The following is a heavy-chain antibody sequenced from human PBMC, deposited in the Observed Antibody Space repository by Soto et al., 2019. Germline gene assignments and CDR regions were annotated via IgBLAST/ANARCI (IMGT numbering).Heavy chain of an antibody. V-gene: IGHV4-30-2*01. CDR2: IYHSGST. D-gene: IGHD2-15*01. J-gene: IGHJ4*02. CDR3: AKAPGYCSGRGSCYADPYYFDY. CDR1: GGSISSGGFY. Sequence: SETLSLTCTVSGGSISSGGFYRSWIRQHPGKGLEWTGYIYHSGSTYYNPSLKSRVTISVDRSKNQFSLKLSSVTAADTALYYCAKAPGYCSGRGSCYADPYYFDYWGQGTLVTVSS.